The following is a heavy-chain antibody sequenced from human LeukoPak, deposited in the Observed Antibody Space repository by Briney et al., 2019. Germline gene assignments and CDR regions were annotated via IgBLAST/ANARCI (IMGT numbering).Heavy chain of an antibody. CDR3: AKEILAVAGVWGYGMDV. J-gene: IGHJ6*02. D-gene: IGHD6-19*01. V-gene: IGHV3-23*01. Sequence: PGGSLRLSCAASGFTFSSYAMSWFRQAPGKGLEWVSAISGSGGSTYYADSVKGRFTISRDNSKNTLYLQMNSLRAEDTAVYYCAKEILAVAGVWGYGMDVWGQGTTVTVSS. CDR1: GFTFSSYA. CDR2: ISGSGGST.